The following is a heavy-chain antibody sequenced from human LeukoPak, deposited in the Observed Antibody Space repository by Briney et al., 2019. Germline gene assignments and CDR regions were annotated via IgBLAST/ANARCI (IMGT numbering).Heavy chain of an antibody. D-gene: IGHD6-13*01. Sequence: GGSLRLSCAASGFTFSSYGMHWVRQAPGKGLEWVAFIWYGGSNKYYADSVKGRFTISRDNSKNTLYLQMNSLRAEDTAVHYCAKDRGGISPYSSTKGGYFDYWGQGTLVTVSS. CDR2: IWYGGSNK. J-gene: IGHJ4*02. V-gene: IGHV3-30*02. CDR3: AKDRGGISPYSSTKGGYFDY. CDR1: GFTFSSYG.